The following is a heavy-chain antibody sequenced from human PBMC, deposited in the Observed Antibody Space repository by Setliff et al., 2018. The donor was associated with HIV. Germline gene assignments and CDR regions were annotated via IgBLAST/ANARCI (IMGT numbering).Heavy chain of an antibody. J-gene: IGHJ5*02. Sequence: SETLSLTCTVSGGSISSGDYYWSWIRQPPGKGLEWIGYIYYSGSTYYNPSLKSRVTISVDTSKSQFSLKLSSVTAADTAMYYCARGFYDSSGYEYNWFDPWGQGTLVTVSS. CDR3: ARGFYDSSGYEYNWFDP. D-gene: IGHD3-22*01. CDR2: IYYSGST. V-gene: IGHV4-30-4*08. CDR1: GGSISSGDYY.